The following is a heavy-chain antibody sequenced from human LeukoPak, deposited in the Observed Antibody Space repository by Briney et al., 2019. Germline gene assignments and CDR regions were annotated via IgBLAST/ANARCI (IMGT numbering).Heavy chain of an antibody. Sequence: PGGSLRLSCAASGFTFSSYSMNWVRQAPGKGLEWVSSISSSSSYVYYADSVKGRFTISRDNAKNSLYLQMNSLRAEDTAVYYCARDPAVDYYGMDVWGQGTTVTVSS. J-gene: IGHJ6*02. CDR1: GFTFSSYS. CDR3: ARDPAVDYYGMDV. V-gene: IGHV3-21*01. CDR2: ISSSSSYV.